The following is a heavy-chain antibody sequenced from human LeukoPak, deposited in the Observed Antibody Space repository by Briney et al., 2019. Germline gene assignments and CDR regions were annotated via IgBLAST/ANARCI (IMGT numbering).Heavy chain of an antibody. CDR3: ARDRAMAYYYYYMDV. D-gene: IGHD5-18*01. Sequence: GGSLRLSCAASGFTFSSYEMNWVRQAPGKGLEWVSYISSSGSTIYYADSVKGRFTISRDNAKNSLYLQMNSLRAEDTAVYYCARDRAMAYYYYYMDVWGKGTTVTVSS. V-gene: IGHV3-48*03. CDR2: ISSSGSTI. J-gene: IGHJ6*03. CDR1: GFTFSSYE.